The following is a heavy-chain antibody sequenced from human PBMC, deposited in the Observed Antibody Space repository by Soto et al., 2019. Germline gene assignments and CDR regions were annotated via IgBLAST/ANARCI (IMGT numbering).Heavy chain of an antibody. Sequence: QVQLVESGGGLVKPGGSLRLSCAASGFTFSDYYMSWLRQAQGKGLEWVSYISSSGSTIYYADSVKGRFTISRDNAKNSLYLQMNSLRAEDTAVYYCARGPYDYVWGSDPPHFDYWGQGTLVIVSS. V-gene: IGHV3-11*01. CDR1: GFTFSDYY. J-gene: IGHJ4*02. D-gene: IGHD3-16*02. CDR2: ISSSGSTI. CDR3: ARGPYDYVWGSDPPHFDY.